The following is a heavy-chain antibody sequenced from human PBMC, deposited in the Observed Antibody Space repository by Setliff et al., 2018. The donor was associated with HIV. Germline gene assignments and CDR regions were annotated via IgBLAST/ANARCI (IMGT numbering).Heavy chain of an antibody. Sequence: ASVKVSCKAYRGTFSSYAISWVRQAPGQGLEWMGGIIPVFRTANYAQKFQGRVTITADESTSTAYMELSSLRSEDTDVYYCARGATITYYFDYWGQGTLVTVSS. D-gene: IGHD5-12*01. CDR2: IIPVFRTA. J-gene: IGHJ4*02. CDR1: RGTFSSYA. CDR3: ARGATITYYFDY. V-gene: IGHV1-69*13.